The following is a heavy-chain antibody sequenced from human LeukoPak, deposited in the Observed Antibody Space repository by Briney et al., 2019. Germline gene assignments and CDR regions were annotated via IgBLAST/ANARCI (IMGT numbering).Heavy chain of an antibody. Sequence: GSLRLSCAASGFTVSSNYMSWIRQPPGKGLEWIGYLYYSGSTSYNPSLKSRVTISGDMSNNQFSLNLTSVTAADTAVYYCARILQYSYMDVWGKGTTVTVSS. CDR3: ARILQYSYMDV. J-gene: IGHJ6*03. CDR2: LYYSGST. D-gene: IGHD2-2*01. V-gene: IGHV4-59*02. CDR1: GFTVSSNY.